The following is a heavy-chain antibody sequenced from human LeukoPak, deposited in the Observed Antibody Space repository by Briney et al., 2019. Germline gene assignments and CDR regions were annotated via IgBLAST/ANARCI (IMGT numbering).Heavy chain of an antibody. CDR3: AKDVDYYGSGAGWSYYFDY. D-gene: IGHD3-10*01. CDR2: ISYDGSSK. CDR1: GFTFSTYA. Sequence: GGSLRLSCAASGFTFSTYAMHWVRQAPGKGLEWVAVISYDGSSKYYADSVKGRFTISRDNSKNTLYLQMNSLRAEDTAVYYCAKDVDYYGSGAGWSYYFDYWGQGTLVTVSS. V-gene: IGHV3-30*04. J-gene: IGHJ4*02.